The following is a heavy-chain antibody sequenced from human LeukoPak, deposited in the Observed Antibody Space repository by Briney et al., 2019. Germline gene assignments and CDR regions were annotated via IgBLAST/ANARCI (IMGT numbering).Heavy chain of an antibody. CDR3: ARGRWRRHSYYYYRDV. CDR2: IYHSGST. D-gene: IGHD3-3*01. V-gene: IGHV4-38-2*02. CDR1: GYSISSGYY. J-gene: IGHJ6*03. Sequence: SETLSLTCTVSGYSISSGYYWGWIRQPPGKGLEWIGSIYHSGSTYYNPSLKSRVTISVDTSKNQFSLKLSSVTAADTAVYYCARGRWRRHSYYYYRDVWGKGTTVTVSS.